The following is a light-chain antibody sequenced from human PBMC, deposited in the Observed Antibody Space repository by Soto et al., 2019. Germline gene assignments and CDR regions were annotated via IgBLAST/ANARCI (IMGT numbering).Light chain of an antibody. CDR3: QQYGSSLWT. CDR1: QSVSSSY. V-gene: IGKV3-20*01. J-gene: IGKJ1*01. Sequence: EIVLTQSPGTLSLSPGERATLSCRASQSVSSSYLGWYQQKPGQAPRLLIYGASRRATGIPDRFSGSGSGTDFTLTISRLEPEDFAVYYCQQYGSSLWTFSQGTKVEIK. CDR2: GAS.